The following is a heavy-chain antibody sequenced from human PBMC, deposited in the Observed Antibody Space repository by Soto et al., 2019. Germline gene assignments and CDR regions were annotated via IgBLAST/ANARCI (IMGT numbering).Heavy chain of an antibody. CDR1: GYTFTNFG. CDR2: ISAYNGNT. CDR3: ARGGTPIEY. D-gene: IGHD3-16*01. V-gene: IGHV1-18*01. Sequence: QVQLVQSGAEVKKPGASVKVSCKASGYTFTNFGISWVRQAPGQGLEWMGWISAYNGNTNYAQNFQGRVTMTTDTSTSTAYRELRSLRYNDTAVYYCARGGTPIEYWGQGTLVTVSS. J-gene: IGHJ4*02.